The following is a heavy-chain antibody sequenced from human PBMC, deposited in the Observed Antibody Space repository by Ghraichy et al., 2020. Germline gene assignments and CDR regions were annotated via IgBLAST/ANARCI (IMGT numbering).Heavy chain of an antibody. V-gene: IGHV3-30*18. CDR2: ISYDGSNK. CDR3: AKGRGSTIYYFDY. D-gene: IGHD5/OR15-5a*01. CDR1: GFTFSSYG. J-gene: IGHJ4*02. Sequence: GGSLRLSCAASGFTFSSYGMHWVRQAPGKGLEWVAVISYDGSNKYYADSVKGRFTISRDNSKNTLYLQMNSLRAEDTAVYYCAKGRGSTIYYFDYWGQGTLVTVSS.